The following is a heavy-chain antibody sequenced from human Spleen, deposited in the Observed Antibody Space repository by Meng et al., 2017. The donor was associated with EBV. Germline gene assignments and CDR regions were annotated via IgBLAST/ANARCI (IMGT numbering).Heavy chain of an antibody. CDR2: TNTNTGNP. CDR3: ARQGRSDYYDSSGSDY. V-gene: IGHV7-4-1*02. D-gene: IGHD3-22*01. Sequence: VQRGQSVSDVENTWASVNVSCVASGFSFTNYDMNWVRQAPGQGLEWMGWTNTNTGNPTYAQGFTGRSVFSLDTSVGTAYLQISSLKAEDTAVYYCARQGRSDYYDSSGSDYWGQGTLVTVSS. J-gene: IGHJ4*02. CDR1: GFSFTNYD.